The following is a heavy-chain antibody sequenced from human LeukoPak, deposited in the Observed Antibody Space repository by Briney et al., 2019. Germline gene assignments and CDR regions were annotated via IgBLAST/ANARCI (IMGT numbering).Heavy chain of an antibody. CDR1: GYTFTSYG. CDR2: ISAYNGNT. V-gene: IGHV1-18*01. J-gene: IGHJ4*02. CDR3: ATGEGGDSSGYCPFDY. Sequence: GASVKVSCKASGYTFTSYGISWVRQAPGQGLEWMGWISAYNGNTNYAQKFQGRVTMTEDTSTDTAYMELSSLRSEDTAVYYCATGEGGDSSGYCPFDYWGQGTLVTVSS. D-gene: IGHD3-22*01.